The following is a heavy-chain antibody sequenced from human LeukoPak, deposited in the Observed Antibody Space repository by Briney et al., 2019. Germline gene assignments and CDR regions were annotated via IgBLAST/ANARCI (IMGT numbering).Heavy chain of an antibody. V-gene: IGHV3-23*01. CDR1: GFTISSDA. D-gene: IGHD5-24*01. J-gene: IGHJ4*02. Sequence: GGSLRLSRVASGFTISSDAMTWVRQAPGQGLEWVSASYGSDTDYTDSVRGRFTISRDDSKNTLYLQMNGLRVEDTAVYYCSKRRRRETGPFESWGQGTLVTVSP. CDR3: SKRRRRETGPFES. CDR2: SYGSDT.